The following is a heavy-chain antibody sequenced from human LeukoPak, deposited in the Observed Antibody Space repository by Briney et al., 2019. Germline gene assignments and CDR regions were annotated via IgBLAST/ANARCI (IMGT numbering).Heavy chain of an antibody. V-gene: IGHV4-4*07. CDR1: GGSISSYY. Sequence: SETLSLTCTVSGGSISSYYWSWIRQPAGKGLEWIGRIYTSGSTNYNPSLKSRVTMSVDTSKNQFSLKLSSVTAADTAVYYCARSPASYSSSWFAFDIWGQGTMVTVSS. CDR2: IYTSGST. D-gene: IGHD6-13*01. CDR3: ARSPASYSSSWFAFDI. J-gene: IGHJ3*02.